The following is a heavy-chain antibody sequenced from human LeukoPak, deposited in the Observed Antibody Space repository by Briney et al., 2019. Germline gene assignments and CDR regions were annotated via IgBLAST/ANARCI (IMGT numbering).Heavy chain of an antibody. Sequence: SETLSLTCTVSGGSISSGSYYWSWIRQPAGKGLEWIGRIYTSGSTNYNPSLKSRVTISVDTSKNQFSLKLSSVTAADTAVYYCAREAPYYYGSGSYRYFDYWGQGTLVTVSS. D-gene: IGHD3-10*01. J-gene: IGHJ4*02. CDR2: IYTSGST. CDR1: GGSISSGSYY. CDR3: AREAPYYYGSGSYRYFDY. V-gene: IGHV4-61*02.